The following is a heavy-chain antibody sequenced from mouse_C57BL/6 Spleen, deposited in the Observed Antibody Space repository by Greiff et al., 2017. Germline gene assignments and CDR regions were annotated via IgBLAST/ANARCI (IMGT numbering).Heavy chain of an antibody. J-gene: IGHJ2*01. CDR2: IDPSDSET. CDR3: AREDGYYVDY. Sequence: QVQLQQPGAELVRPGSSVKLSCKASGYTFTSYWMPWVKQRPIQGLEWIGNIDPSDSETHYNQKFKDKATLTVDKSSSTAYMQLSSLTSEDSAVYYCAREDGYYVDYWGQGTTLTVSS. CDR1: GYTFTSYW. V-gene: IGHV1-52*01. D-gene: IGHD2-3*01.